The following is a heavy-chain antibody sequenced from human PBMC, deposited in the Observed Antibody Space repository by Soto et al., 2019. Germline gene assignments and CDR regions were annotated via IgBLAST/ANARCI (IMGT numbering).Heavy chain of an antibody. CDR3: ARVSEYCSSTSCYYNWFDP. CDR2: ISAYNGNT. Sequence: ASVKVSCKASGYTFTSYGISWVRQAPGQGLEWMGWISAYNGNTNYAQKLQGRVTMTTDTSTSTAYMELRSLRSDDTAVYYCARVSEYCSSTSCYYNWFDPWGQGTLVTSPQ. J-gene: IGHJ5*02. CDR1: GYTFTSYG. D-gene: IGHD2-2*01. V-gene: IGHV1-18*01.